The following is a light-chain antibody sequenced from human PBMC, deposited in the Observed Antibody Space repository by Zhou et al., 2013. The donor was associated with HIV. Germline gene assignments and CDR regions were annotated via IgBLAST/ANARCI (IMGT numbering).Light chain of an antibody. V-gene: IGKV1-39*01. Sequence: DIQMTQLPSSLSASVGDRVTITCRASQGIRNDLGWYQQKPGKAPKLLIYAASNLQSGVPRRFSGSGSGTAFSLTISSLQSEDFATYSCQQSHSTPYTFGQGTKLEI. CDR3: QQSHSTPYT. CDR1: QGIRND. CDR2: AAS. J-gene: IGKJ2*01.